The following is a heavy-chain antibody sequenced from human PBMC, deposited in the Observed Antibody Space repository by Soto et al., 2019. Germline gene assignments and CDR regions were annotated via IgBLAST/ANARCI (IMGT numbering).Heavy chain of an antibody. CDR3: AKSSSSWYASYFDY. D-gene: IGHD6-13*01. J-gene: IGHJ4*02. Sequence: GGSLRLSCAASGFTFSTYAMSWVRQAPGKGLEWVSTISGSGDTTYYSDSVKGRFTISRDNSKNMLYLQMNRLSAEDTAPFYCAKSSSSWYASYFDYWGQGTLVTVSS. CDR1: GFTFSTYA. CDR2: ISGSGDTT. V-gene: IGHV3-23*01.